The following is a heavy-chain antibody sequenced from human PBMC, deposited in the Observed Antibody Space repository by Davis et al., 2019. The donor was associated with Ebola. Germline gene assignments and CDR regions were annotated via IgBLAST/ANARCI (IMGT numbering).Heavy chain of an antibody. CDR3: ARTEGYCSGGSCYTFDY. CDR1: GFTVSSNY. V-gene: IGHV3-21*01. D-gene: IGHD2-15*01. Sequence: GESLKISCAASGFTVSSNYMNWVRQAPGKGLERVSSISSSSSYIYYADSVKGRFTISRDNAKNSLYLQMNSLRAEDTAVYYCARTEGYCSGGSCYTFDYWGQGTLVTVSS. CDR2: ISSSSSYI. J-gene: IGHJ4*02.